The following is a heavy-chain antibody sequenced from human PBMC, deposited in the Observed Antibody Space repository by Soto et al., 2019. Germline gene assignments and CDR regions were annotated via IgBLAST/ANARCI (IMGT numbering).Heavy chain of an antibody. CDR1: GYNFNNFA. D-gene: IGHD3-10*01. J-gene: IGHJ5*02. V-gene: IGHV1-3*01. CDR3: ARGRSVRTSYYSWLDP. CDR2: IHGGNGDT. Sequence: QVQLVQSGAEVKKPGDSVRVSCRASGYNFNNFAMHWVRQAPGERLEWMGWIHGGNGDTKYSQKFQGRLTITRDTSATTDYMELSSLRSEDTAVYYCARGRSVRTSYYSWLDPWGQGTLVTVSS.